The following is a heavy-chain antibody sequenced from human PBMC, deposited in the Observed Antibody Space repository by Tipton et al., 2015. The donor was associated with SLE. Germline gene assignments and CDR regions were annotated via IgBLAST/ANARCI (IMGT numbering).Heavy chain of an antibody. V-gene: IGHV4-61*09. CDR1: GGSISSGSYY. J-gene: IGHJ6*02. CDR3: ARDYYYYGMDV. CDR2: IYTSGST. Sequence: TLSLTCTVSGGSISSGSYYWSWVRPPAGKGLEWIGHIYTSGSTNYNPSLKSRVTISVDTSKNQFSLKLSSVTAADTAVYYCARDYYYYGMDVWGQGTTVTVS.